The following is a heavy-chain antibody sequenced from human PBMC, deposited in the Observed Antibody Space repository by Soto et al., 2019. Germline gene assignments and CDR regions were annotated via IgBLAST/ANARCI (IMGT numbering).Heavy chain of an antibody. Sequence: EVQLVESGGGLVKPGGSLRLSCVVSGLTFSDAWMSWVRQAPGKGLEWVGRIKSKSDGGATDYTAPVKGRFTISRDDSKRTLFLQMNSLKAEDTAVYYCTTDAGLEWEPFWGQGTLVAVSS. V-gene: IGHV3-15*01. CDR3: TTDAGLEWEPF. D-gene: IGHD3-3*01. CDR2: IKSKSDGGAT. CDR1: GLTFSDAW. J-gene: IGHJ4*02.